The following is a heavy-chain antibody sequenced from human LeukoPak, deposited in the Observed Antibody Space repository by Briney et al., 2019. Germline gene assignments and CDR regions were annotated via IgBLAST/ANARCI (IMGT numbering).Heavy chain of an antibody. CDR3: AKARVGATNDAFDI. V-gene: IGHV3-23*01. J-gene: IGHJ3*02. CDR2: ISGSGVTT. D-gene: IGHD1-26*01. CDR1: GFTFSDYA. Sequence: GGSLRLSCAASGFTFSDYAMSWVRLAPGARLEWVSAISGSGVTTYHVDSVKGRFTISRDSSKNTLYLQMNSLRAEDTAVYYCAKARVGATNDAFDIWGQGTMVTVSS.